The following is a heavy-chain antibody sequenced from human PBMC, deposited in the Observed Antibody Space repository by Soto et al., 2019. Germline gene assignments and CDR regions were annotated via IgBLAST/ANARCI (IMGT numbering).Heavy chain of an antibody. D-gene: IGHD6-19*01. V-gene: IGHV3-9*01. CDR1: GFTFDDYA. CDR3: ARGGGSSIAVAVGDY. Sequence: EVQLVESGGGLVQPGRSLRLSCAASGFTFDDYAMHWVRQAPGKGLEWVSGISWNSGSIGYADSVKGRFTISRDNAKNSLYLQMNSLRAEDTALYYCARGGGSSIAVAVGDYWGQGTLVTVSS. CDR2: ISWNSGSI. J-gene: IGHJ4*02.